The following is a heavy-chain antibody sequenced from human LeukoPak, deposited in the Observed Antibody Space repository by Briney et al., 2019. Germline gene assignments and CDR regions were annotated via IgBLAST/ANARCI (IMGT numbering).Heavy chain of an antibody. Sequence: PGGSLRLSCAASGFTFSDYYMSWIRQAPGKGLEWVSYISSSGSTIYYADSVKGRFTISRDNAKNSLYLQMNSLRAEDTAVYYCARDREIQLWFLFDYWGQGTLVTVSS. CDR3: ARDREIQLWFLFDY. CDR2: ISSSGSTI. D-gene: IGHD5-18*01. J-gene: IGHJ4*02. V-gene: IGHV3-11*01. CDR1: GFTFSDYY.